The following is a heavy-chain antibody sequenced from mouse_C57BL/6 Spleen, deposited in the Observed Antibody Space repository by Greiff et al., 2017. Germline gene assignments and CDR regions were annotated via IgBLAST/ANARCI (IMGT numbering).Heavy chain of an antibody. V-gene: IGHV1-39*01. J-gene: IGHJ2*01. D-gene: IGHD4-1*01. Sequence: VQLKQSGPELVKPGASVEISCKASGYSFTDYNMNWVKQSNGKSLEWIGVINPNYGTTSYNQKFKGKATLTVDQSSSTAYMQLNSLTSEDSAVXYCARGLGRDYYFDYWGQGTTLTVSS. CDR3: ARGLGRDYYFDY. CDR1: GYSFTDYN. CDR2: INPNYGTT.